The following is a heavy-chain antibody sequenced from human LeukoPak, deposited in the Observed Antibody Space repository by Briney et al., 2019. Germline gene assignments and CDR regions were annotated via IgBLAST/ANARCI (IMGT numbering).Heavy chain of an antibody. Sequence: SVKVSCKASGGTFSSYAISWVRQAPGQGLEWMGGIIPIFDTANYAQKFQGRVTITTDESTSTAYMELSSLRSEDTAVYYCARAAAVAPYYFDYWGQGTLVTVSS. CDR2: IIPIFDTA. J-gene: IGHJ4*02. V-gene: IGHV1-69*05. CDR3: ARAAAVAPYYFDY. D-gene: IGHD6-25*01. CDR1: GGTFSSYA.